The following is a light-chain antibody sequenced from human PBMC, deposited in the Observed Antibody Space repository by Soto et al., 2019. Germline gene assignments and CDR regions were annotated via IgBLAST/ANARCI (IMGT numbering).Light chain of an antibody. CDR3: NSYAGDIIRFV. CDR2: EVS. J-gene: IGLJ1*01. V-gene: IGLV2-14*01. CDR1: ISDVGAYKY. Sequence: SALSPPASVCGSPGQSFTISCTGTISDVGAYKYVSWYQQHPGKAPKLMIYEVSNRPSGVSNRFSGSKSGNTASLTISGLQADDAADYYCNSYAGDIIRFVFGTGTKVTV.